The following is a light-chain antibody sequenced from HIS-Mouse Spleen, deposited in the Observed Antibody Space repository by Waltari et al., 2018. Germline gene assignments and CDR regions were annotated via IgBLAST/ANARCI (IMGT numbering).Light chain of an antibody. Sequence: SYELTQPPSVSVSPGQTARITCSGDALPKQYAYWYQQKPGQAPVLVIYKDSERPSGIPERFSGSSSGTTVTLTISGVQAEDEADYYCYSTDSSGNHRVFGGGTKL. CDR1: ALPKQY. V-gene: IGLV3-25*03. J-gene: IGLJ2*01. CDR2: KDS. CDR3: YSTDSSGNHRV.